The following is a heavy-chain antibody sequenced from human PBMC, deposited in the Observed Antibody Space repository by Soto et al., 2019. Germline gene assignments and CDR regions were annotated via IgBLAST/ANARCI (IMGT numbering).Heavy chain of an antibody. D-gene: IGHD3-22*01. Sequence: LRLSCAASGSTFSSYAMSWVRQAPGKGLEWVSAISGSGGSTYYADSVKGRFTISRDNSKNTLYLQMNSLRAEDTAVYYCAKDFGSYYYDSSGYPTPYWGQGTLVTVSS. V-gene: IGHV3-23*01. CDR3: AKDFGSYYYDSSGYPTPY. CDR1: GSTFSSYA. J-gene: IGHJ4*02. CDR2: ISGSGGST.